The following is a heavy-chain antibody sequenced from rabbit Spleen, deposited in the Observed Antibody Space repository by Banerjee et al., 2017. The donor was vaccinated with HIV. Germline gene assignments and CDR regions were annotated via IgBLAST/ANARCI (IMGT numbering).Heavy chain of an antibody. J-gene: IGHJ6*01. CDR3: ARDTGSSFSSYGMDL. Sequence: QSLEESGGDLVKPGGTLTLTCTASGFSFTSSDYMCWVRQAPGKGLEWVACAYAGTSDSTYSATWAKGRFTCSKTSSTTVTLQMTSLTVADTATYFCARDTGSSFSSYGMDLWGQGTLVTVS. D-gene: IGHD8-1*01. CDR2: AYAGTSDST. V-gene: IGHV1S40*01. CDR1: GFSFTSSDY.